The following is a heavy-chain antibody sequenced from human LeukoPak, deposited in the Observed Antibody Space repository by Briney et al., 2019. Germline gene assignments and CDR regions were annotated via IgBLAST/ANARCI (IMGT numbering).Heavy chain of an antibody. V-gene: IGHV1-46*03. J-gene: IGHJ3*02. Sequence: GASVKVSCKASGYTFPSYYMHWVRQAPGQGLEWMGIINPSGGSTSYAQKFQGRVTMTRDTSTSTVYMELSSLRSEDTAVYYCAREPPGYAFDIWGQGTMVTVSS. CDR3: AREPPGYAFDI. CDR1: GYTFPSYY. D-gene: IGHD3-10*01. CDR2: INPSGGST.